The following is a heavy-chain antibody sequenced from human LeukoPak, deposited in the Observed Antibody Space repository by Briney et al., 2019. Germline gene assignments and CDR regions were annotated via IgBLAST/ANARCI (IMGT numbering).Heavy chain of an antibody. CDR3: ATAAWGLGSYYYFDY. D-gene: IGHD3-10*01. CDR1: GYTLTELS. V-gene: IGHV1-24*01. J-gene: IGHJ4*02. CDR2: FDPEDGET. Sequence: GASVKVSCKVSGYTLTELSMHWVRQAPGKGLEWMGGFDPEDGETICAQKFQGRVTMTEDTSTDTAYMELSSLRSEDTAVYYCATAAWGLGSYYYFDYWGQGTLVTVSS.